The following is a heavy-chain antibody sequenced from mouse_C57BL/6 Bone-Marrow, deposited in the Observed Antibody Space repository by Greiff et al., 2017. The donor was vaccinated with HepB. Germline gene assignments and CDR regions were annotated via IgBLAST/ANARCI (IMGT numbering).Heavy chain of an antibody. CDR3: ASYYYGSSYYWYFDV. CDR2: INPSTGGT. J-gene: IGHJ1*03. CDR1: GYSFTGYY. D-gene: IGHD1-1*01. Sequence: VQLQQSGPELVKPGASVKISCKASGYSFTGYYMNWVKQSPEKSLEWIGEINPSTGGTTYNQKFKAKATLTVDKSSSTAYMQLKSLTSEDSAVYYCASYYYGSSYYWYFDVWGTGTTVTVSS. V-gene: IGHV1-42*01.